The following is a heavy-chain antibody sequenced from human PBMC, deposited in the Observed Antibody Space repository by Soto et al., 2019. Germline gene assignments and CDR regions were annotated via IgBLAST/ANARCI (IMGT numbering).Heavy chain of an antibody. CDR1: GFTFSTYA. Sequence: GSLRLSCAASGFTFSTYAMIWVRQAPGKGLEWVSVITGSGGSTYYADSVKGRFTISRDTSKNTLFLQMNSLRAEDTAVYYCAKNRYGDYGGIDYWGQGTMVTVSS. V-gene: IGHV3-23*01. CDR3: AKNRYGDYGGIDY. CDR2: ITGSGGST. D-gene: IGHD4-17*01. J-gene: IGHJ4*02.